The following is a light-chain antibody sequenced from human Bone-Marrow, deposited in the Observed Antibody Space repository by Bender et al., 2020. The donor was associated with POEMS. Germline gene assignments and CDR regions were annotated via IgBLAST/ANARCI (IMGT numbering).Light chain of an antibody. CDR3: ASYTTSDTVV. CDR1: GSNIGGYP. V-gene: IGLV1-44*01. J-gene: IGLJ1*01. Sequence: QSVLTQPPSVSGTPGQRVTISCSGSGSNIGGYPVNWYQQLPGTAPRLLIYTNNERPSGVPDRFSGSKSGNTASLTISGLQAEDEADYYCASYTTSDTVVFGTGTKVTVL. CDR2: TNN.